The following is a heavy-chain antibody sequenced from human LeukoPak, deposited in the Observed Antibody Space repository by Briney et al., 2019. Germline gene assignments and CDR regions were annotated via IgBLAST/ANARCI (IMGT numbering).Heavy chain of an antibody. CDR1: GFIVTGNY. Sequence: GGSLRLSCAASGFIVTGNYMSWVRQAPGKGLEWVSVIHSGRNTYYADSVKGRFTISRDNSKNTLYLQMNSLRAEDTAVYYCARGGDYSYWYFDLWGRGTLVTVSS. D-gene: IGHD4-17*01. CDR2: IHSGRNT. J-gene: IGHJ2*01. V-gene: IGHV3-53*01. CDR3: ARGGDYSYWYFDL.